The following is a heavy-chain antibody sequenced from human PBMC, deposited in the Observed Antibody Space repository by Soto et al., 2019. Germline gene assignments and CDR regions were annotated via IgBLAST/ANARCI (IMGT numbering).Heavy chain of an antibody. CDR2: ISSSSSTI. CDR3: AREQPTFDYYYYGMDV. V-gene: IGHV3-48*02. CDR1: GFTFSSYS. J-gene: IGHJ6*02. Sequence: GGSLRLSCAASGFTFSSYSMNWVRQAPGKGLEWVSYISSSSSTIYYADSVKGRFTISRDNAKNSLYLQMNSLRDEDTAVYYCAREQPTFDYYYYGMDVWGQGTTVTVSS. D-gene: IGHD3-16*01.